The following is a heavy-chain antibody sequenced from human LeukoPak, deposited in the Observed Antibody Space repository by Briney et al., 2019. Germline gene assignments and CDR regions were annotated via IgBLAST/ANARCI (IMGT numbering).Heavy chain of an antibody. CDR1: GYTFTGYY. V-gene: IGHV1-2*02. Sequence: ASVKVSCTASGYTFTGYYMHWVRQAPGQGLEWMGWINPNSGGTNYAQKFQGRVTMTRDTSISTAYMELSRLRSDDTAVYYCARAESPRLYSSSWYGFDYWGQGTLVTVSS. CDR2: INPNSGGT. D-gene: IGHD6-13*01. J-gene: IGHJ4*02. CDR3: ARAESPRLYSSSWYGFDY.